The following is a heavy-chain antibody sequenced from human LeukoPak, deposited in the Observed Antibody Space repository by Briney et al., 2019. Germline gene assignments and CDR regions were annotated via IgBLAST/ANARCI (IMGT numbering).Heavy chain of an antibody. J-gene: IGHJ4*02. CDR3: AREGGDKFDY. V-gene: IGHV3-33*01. Sequence: GGSLRLSCAASGFTFSSYGMHWVRQAPGKGLEWVAVIWYDGSNKYYADFVKGRFTIPRDNSQNTLYLQMNSLRAEDTAVYYCAREGGDKFDYRGQRTKPTVPS. CDR1: GFTFSSYG. CDR2: IWYDGSNK. D-gene: IGHD2-21*02.